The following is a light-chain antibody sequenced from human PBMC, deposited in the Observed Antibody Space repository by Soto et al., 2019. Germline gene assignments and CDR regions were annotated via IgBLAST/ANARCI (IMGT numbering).Light chain of an antibody. J-gene: IGLJ3*02. V-gene: IGLV4-69*01. CDR1: SGRSSYA. CDR2: LNNDGSH. Sequence: QLVLTQSPSASASLGASVKLTCTLSSGRSSYAIAWHQHQPGKGPRYLMKLNNDGSHIKGDDIPDRFSGSSSGAERYLTISNLQSEDEADYYCQTWGTDIKWQFGGGTKLTVL. CDR3: QTWGTDIKWQ.